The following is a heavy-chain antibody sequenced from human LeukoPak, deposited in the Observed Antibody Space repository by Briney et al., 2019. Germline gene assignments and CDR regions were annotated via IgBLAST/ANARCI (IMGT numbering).Heavy chain of an antibody. Sequence: GGSLRLSCAASGITVSSNYVTWVRQAPGKGLEWVSTIGGLGESTNYGDSVKRRFTISRDNSKDTLYLQMNHLRVEDTAVYYCAKDRDVILTGHGMDVWGQGTTVTVSS. V-gene: IGHV3-23*01. CDR3: AKDRDVILTGHGMDV. CDR2: IGGLGEST. J-gene: IGHJ6*02. D-gene: IGHD3-9*01. CDR1: GITVSSNY.